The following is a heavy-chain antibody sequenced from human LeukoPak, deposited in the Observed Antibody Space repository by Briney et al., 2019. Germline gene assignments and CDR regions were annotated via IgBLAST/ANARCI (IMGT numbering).Heavy chain of an antibody. CDR3: ARDLGIAVRYYYYGMDV. J-gene: IGHJ6*02. CDR2: IIPIFGTA. CDR1: GGTFSSYA. Sequence: SVKVSCKASGGTFSSYAISWVRQAPGQGLEWMGGIIPIFGTANYAQKFQGRVTITADESTSTAYMELSSLRAEDTAVYYCARDLGIAVRYYYYGMDVWGQGTTVTVSS. V-gene: IGHV1-69*13. D-gene: IGHD6-19*01.